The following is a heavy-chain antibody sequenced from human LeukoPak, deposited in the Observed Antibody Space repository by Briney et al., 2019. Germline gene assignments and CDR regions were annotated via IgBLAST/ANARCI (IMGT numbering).Heavy chain of an antibody. Sequence: SETLSLTCAVSGYSISSGYYWSWIRQPAGKGLEWIGRIYTSGSTNYNPSLKSRVTISVDTSKNQFSLKLSSVTAADTAVYYCAIGLTGVSDAFDIWGQGTMVTVSS. V-gene: IGHV4-61*02. CDR1: GYSISSGYY. J-gene: IGHJ3*02. CDR3: AIGLTGVSDAFDI. CDR2: IYTSGST. D-gene: IGHD1-20*01.